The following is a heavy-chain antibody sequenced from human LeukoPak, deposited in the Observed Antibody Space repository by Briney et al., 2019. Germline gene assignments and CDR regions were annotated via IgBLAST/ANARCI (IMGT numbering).Heavy chain of an antibody. J-gene: IGHJ6*03. CDR1: GYSISSGYY. CDR2: ISSSGSTI. CDR3: ARAGYSSSWWGHYYYYYYMDV. Sequence: LSLTCTVSGYSISSGYYWGWIRQAPGKGLEWVSYISSSGSTIYYADSVKGRFTISRDNAKNSLYLQMNSLRAEDTAVYYCARAGYSSSWWGHYYYYYYMDVWGKGTTVTISS. D-gene: IGHD6-13*01. V-gene: IGHV3-11*01.